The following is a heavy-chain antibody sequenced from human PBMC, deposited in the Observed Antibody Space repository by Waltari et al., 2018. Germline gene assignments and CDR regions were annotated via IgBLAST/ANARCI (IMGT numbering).Heavy chain of an antibody. D-gene: IGHD3-10*01. Sequence: QVQLQESGPGLVKPSQTLSLTCTVSGGSISSGGYYWSWIRQHPGKGLEWIGYIYYRGSTYYNPSLKSRVTISVDTSKNQFSLKLSSVTAADTAVYYFARDLGSSLSVWAFDIWGQGTMVTVSS. CDR1: GGSISSGGYY. CDR2: IYYRGST. V-gene: IGHV4-31*03. J-gene: IGHJ3*02. CDR3: ARDLGSSLSVWAFDI.